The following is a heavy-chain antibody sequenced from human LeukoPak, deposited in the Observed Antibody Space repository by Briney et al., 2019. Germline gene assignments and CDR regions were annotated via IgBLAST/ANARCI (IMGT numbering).Heavy chain of an antibody. CDR2: VSSDGTT. CDR3: ARLDCTGDGCYNH. V-gene: IGHV4-59*08. Sequence: SETLSLTCSVSGDSVTSYYWSWIRQPPGKGLEWIGYVSSDGTTNYTPSLRSRVIMSVDTAKNHISLSLTSLTAADTAIYSCARLDCTGDGCYNHWGQGTLVTVSS. D-gene: IGHD2-8*02. J-gene: IGHJ4*02. CDR1: GDSVTSYY.